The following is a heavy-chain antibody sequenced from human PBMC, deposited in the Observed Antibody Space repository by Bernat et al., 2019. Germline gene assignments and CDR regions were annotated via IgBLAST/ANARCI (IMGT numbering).Heavy chain of an antibody. J-gene: IGHJ4*02. V-gene: IGHV3-30*04. Sequence: QVRLVESGGGVVQPGRSLRLSCAASGFTFSSSAIHWVRQAPGMRLEWVAVMSSDGRNNYYADSVKGRFTISRDNSKNTLYLQMNSLRAEDTAVYYCAAEGETGYSSGGGLYWGQGTLVTVSS. CDR3: AAEGETGYSSGGGLY. CDR1: GFTFSSSA. CDR2: MSSDGRNN. D-gene: IGHD6-19*01.